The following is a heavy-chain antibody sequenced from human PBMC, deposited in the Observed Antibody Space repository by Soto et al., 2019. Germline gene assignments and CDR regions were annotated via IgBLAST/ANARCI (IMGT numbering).Heavy chain of an antibody. CDR1: GFTVSSNY. D-gene: IGHD1-7*01. V-gene: IGHV3-53*01. Sequence: GGSLRLSCAASGFTVSSNYMSRVRQAPGKGLEWVSVIYSGGSTYYADSVKGRFTISRDNSKNTLYLQMNSLRAEDTAVYYCARENWNYAHGMDVWGQGTTVTVSS. J-gene: IGHJ6*02. CDR3: ARENWNYAHGMDV. CDR2: IYSGGST.